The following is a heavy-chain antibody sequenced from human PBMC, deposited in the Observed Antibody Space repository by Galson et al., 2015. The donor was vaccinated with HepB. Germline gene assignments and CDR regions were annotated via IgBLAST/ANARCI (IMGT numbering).Heavy chain of an antibody. Sequence: SLRLSCAASGFSFSTYGMHWVRQAPGKGLEWVAVISYDATNKYYGDPVKGRFTNSRDNAKNTLYLHMNSLRTEDTAVYYCARDQDFGVVTPTGHYYFYGMDVWGQGTTVSVSS. D-gene: IGHD3-3*01. CDR3: ARDQDFGVVTPTGHYYFYGMDV. CDR1: GFSFSTYG. J-gene: IGHJ6*02. V-gene: IGHV3-30*03. CDR2: ISYDATNK.